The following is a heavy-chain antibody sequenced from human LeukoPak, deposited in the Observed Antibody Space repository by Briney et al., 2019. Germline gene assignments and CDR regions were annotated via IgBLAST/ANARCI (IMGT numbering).Heavy chain of an antibody. CDR2: IIPILGMT. Sequence: ASVKVSCMASGGTFRNYELNWVRQTPGQGLEWMGRIIPILGMTIYGQKFQARGTFTADKSTGTAYMELNSLTSEDTAVYYWATSGGEPMVRAMSLKMDYWGQGTLVTVSS. CDR3: ATSGGEPMVRAMSLKMDY. D-gene: IGHD3-10*01. CDR1: GGTFRNYE. V-gene: IGHV1-69*04. J-gene: IGHJ4*02.